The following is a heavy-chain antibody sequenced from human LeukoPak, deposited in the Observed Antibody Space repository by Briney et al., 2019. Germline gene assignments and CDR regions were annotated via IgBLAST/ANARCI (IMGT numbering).Heavy chain of an antibody. J-gene: IGHJ5*02. Sequence: SETLSLTCAVYGGSFSGYYWSWIRQPPGKGLEWIGEINHSGSTKYNPSLKSRVTISVDTSKNQFSLNLTSVTAADTAVYYCARFTPQGYGWGGYNRFDPWGQGTLVTVSS. D-gene: IGHD3-16*01. V-gene: IGHV4-34*01. CDR1: GGSFSGYY. CDR2: INHSGST. CDR3: ARFTPQGYGWGGYNRFDP.